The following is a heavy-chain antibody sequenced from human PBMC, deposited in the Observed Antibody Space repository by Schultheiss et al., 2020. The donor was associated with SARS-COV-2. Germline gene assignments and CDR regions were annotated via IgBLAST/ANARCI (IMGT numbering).Heavy chain of an antibody. D-gene: IGHD2-15*01. CDR3: AHRYCSGGSCYWFDP. J-gene: IGHJ5*02. CDR1: GFSLSTSGVG. V-gene: IGHV2-5*02. Sequence: SGPTLVKPTQTLTLTCTFSGFSLSTSGVGVDYIRRPPRKALEWLALVYWDDAERFSPSVKSRLTITKDTPKNQVVLTVTNMDPVDTATYYCAHRYCSGGSCYWFDPWGQGTLVTVSS. CDR2: VYWDDAE.